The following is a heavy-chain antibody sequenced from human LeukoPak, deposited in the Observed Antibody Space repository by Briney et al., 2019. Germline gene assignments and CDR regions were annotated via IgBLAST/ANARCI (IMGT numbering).Heavy chain of an antibody. Sequence: QTGGSLRLSCAASGFTFDDYTMHWVRQAPGKGLEWVSLISWDGGSTYYADSVKGRFTISRDNSKNSLYLQMNSLRTEDTALYYCAKDALSITVVTGGAFDYWGQRTLVTVSS. CDR2: ISWDGGST. CDR1: GFTFDDYT. V-gene: IGHV3-43*01. D-gene: IGHD4-23*01. CDR3: AKDALSITVVTGGAFDY. J-gene: IGHJ4*02.